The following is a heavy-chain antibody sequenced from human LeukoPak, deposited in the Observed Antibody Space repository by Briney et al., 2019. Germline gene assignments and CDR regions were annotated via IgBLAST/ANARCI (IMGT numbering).Heavy chain of an antibody. Sequence: GGSLRLSCAASGFTFNFYAMSWVRQAPGKGLEWVSTISGSGGSTYYADSVKGRFTVSRDNAKNTLYLQMNCLRAEDTAVYYCARVGAIVARLPHYDYWGQGTLVTVSS. D-gene: IGHD5-12*01. CDR3: ARVGAIVARLPHYDY. V-gene: IGHV3-23*01. CDR1: GFTFNFYA. CDR2: ISGSGGST. J-gene: IGHJ4*02.